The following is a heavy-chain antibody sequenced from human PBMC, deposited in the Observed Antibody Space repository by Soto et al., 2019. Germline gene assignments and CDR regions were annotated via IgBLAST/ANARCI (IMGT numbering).Heavy chain of an antibody. CDR2: INWNGGST. V-gene: IGHV3-20*04. CDR3: ARGHGTHYYDSSGYRAAFDI. D-gene: IGHD3-22*01. CDR1: GFTFDDYG. J-gene: IGHJ3*02. Sequence: EVQMVESGGGVVRPGGSLRLSCAASGFTFDDYGMSWVRHAPGKGLEWVSGINWNGGSTGYADSVKGRFTISRDNAKNSLYLQRNSLRAEDTAWYYCARGHGTHYYDSSGYRAAFDIWGQGTMVTVSS.